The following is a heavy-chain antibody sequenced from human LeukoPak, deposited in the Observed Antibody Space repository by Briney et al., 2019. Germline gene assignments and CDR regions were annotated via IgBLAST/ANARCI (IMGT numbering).Heavy chain of an antibody. CDR2: IYYSGST. D-gene: IGHD1-26*01. V-gene: IGHV4-59*01. Sequence: SETLSLTCTVSGGXISSYYWSWIRQPPGKGLEWIGYIYYSGSTNYNPSLKSRVTISVDTSKNQFSLKLSSVTAADTAVYYCAREMGGSPYFDYWGQGTLVTVSS. CDR3: AREMGGSPYFDY. CDR1: GGXISSYY. J-gene: IGHJ4*02.